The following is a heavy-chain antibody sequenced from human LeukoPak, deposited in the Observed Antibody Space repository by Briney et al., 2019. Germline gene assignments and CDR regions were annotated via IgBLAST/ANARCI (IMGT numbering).Heavy chain of an antibody. J-gene: IGHJ4*02. V-gene: IGHV3-30*04. CDR3: ARADSSSWFSEFDY. CDR1: GFTFSSYA. D-gene: IGHD6-13*01. CDR2: ISYDGSNK. Sequence: GGSLRLSCAASGFTFSSYAMHWVRQAPGKGLEWVAVISYDGSNKYYADSVKGRFTISRDNSKNTLYLQMNSLRAEDTAMYYCARADSSSWFSEFDYWGQGTLVTVSS.